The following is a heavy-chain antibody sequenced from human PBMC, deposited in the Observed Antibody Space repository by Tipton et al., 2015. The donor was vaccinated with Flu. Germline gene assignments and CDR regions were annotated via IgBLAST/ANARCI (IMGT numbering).Heavy chain of an antibody. J-gene: IGHJ6*02. D-gene: IGHD2-15*01. CDR1: GYTFTSYY. CDR2: INPSGGST. CDR3: ARDRYCSGGSCTYYYYYGMDV. Sequence: QLVQSGAEVKKPGASVKVSCKASGYTFTSYYMHWVRQAPGQGLEWMGIINPSGGSTSYAQKFQGRVTMTRDTSTSTVYMELSSLRSEDTAVYYCARDRYCSGGSCTYYYYYGMDVWGQGTTVTVSS. V-gene: IGHV1-46*01.